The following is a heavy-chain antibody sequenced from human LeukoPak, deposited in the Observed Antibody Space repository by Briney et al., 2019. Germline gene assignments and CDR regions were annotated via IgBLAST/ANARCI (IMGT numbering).Heavy chain of an antibody. J-gene: IGHJ4*02. CDR3: ARDFQRWGSPDY. CDR2: LSSDGSNK. CDR1: GFTFSNYA. D-gene: IGHD7-27*01. V-gene: IGHV3-30-3*01. Sequence: GGSLRLSCAASGFTFSNYAIHWVRQVPGKGLEWVAVLSSDGSNKYYADSVKGRFTISRDNSKDTLYLQMNTLRVEDTALYYCARDFQRWGSPDYWGQGTLVTVSS.